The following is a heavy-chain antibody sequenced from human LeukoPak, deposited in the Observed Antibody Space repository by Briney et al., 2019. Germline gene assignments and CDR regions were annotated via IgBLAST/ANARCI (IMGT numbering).Heavy chain of an antibody. CDR3: ARDLFNLPRIAGNV. J-gene: IGHJ6*02. D-gene: IGHD6-13*01. Sequence: ASVKVSCKASGYTFTSYGISWVRQAPGQGLEWMGWISAYNGNTNYAQKLQGRVTMTTDTSTSTAYMELRSLRSDDTAVYYCARDLFNLPRIAGNVWGQGTTVIVSS. CDR2: ISAYNGNT. CDR1: GYTFTSYG. V-gene: IGHV1-18*01.